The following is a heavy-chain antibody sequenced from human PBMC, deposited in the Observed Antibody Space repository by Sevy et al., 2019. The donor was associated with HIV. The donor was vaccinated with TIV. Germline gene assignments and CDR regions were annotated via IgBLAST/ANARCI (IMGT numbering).Heavy chain of an antibody. J-gene: IGHJ3*01. CDR1: GFAFSTFS. Sequence: GGSLRLSCAASGFAFSTFSMNWVRQAPGKGLEWVSYISETSTTIYYADSVKGRFTISRDNAKDSLFLQMNGLRDEDTAVYYCARAPNCEVATMASLDAFDFWGQGTMVTVSS. D-gene: IGHD5-12*01. V-gene: IGHV3-48*02. CDR2: ISETSTTI. CDR3: ARAPNCEVATMASLDAFDF.